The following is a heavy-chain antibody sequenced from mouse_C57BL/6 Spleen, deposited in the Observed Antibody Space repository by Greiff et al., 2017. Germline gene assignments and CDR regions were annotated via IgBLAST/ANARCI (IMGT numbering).Heavy chain of an antibody. CDR3: ARGWLRTKYYFDY. CDR1: GYSFTGYY. D-gene: IGHD2-2*01. Sequence: VQLQQSGPELVKPGASVKISCKASGYSFTGYYMNWVKQSPEKSLEWIGEINPSTGGTTYNQKFKAKATLTVDKSSSTAYMQLKSLTSEDSAVYYCARGWLRTKYYFDYWGQGTTRTVSS. J-gene: IGHJ2*01. V-gene: IGHV1-42*01. CDR2: INPSTGGT.